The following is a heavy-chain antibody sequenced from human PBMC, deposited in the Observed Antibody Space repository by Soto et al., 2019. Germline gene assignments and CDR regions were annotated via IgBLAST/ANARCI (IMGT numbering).Heavy chain of an antibody. Sequence: GGSLRLSCAASGFTFSSYDMHWVHQATGKGLEWVSAIGTAGDTYYPGSVKGRFTISRENAKNSLYLQMNSLRAGDTAVYYCARSSSKAIAAAGGFDYWGQGTLVTVSS. D-gene: IGHD6-13*01. J-gene: IGHJ4*02. V-gene: IGHV3-13*01. CDR2: IGTAGDT. CDR3: ARSSSKAIAAAGGFDY. CDR1: GFTFSSYD.